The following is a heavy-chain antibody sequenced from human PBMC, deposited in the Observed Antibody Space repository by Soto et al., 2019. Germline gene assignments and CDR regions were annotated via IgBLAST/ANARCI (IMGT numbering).Heavy chain of an antibody. V-gene: IGHV3-48*02. CDR2: ISSSSSTI. Sequence: EVQLVESGGGLVQPGGSLRLSCAASGFTFSSYSMNWVRQAPGKGLEWVSYISSSSSTIYYADSVKGRFTISRANAKNSLYLQMNSLRDEDTAVYYCARELVVPAARWFDPWGQGTLVTVSS. CDR1: GFTFSSYS. J-gene: IGHJ5*02. D-gene: IGHD2-2*01. CDR3: ARELVVPAARWFDP.